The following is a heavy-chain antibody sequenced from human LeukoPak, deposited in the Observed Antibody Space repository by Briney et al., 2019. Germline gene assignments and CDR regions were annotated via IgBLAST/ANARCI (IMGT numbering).Heavy chain of an antibody. CDR3: AKNGDRGAYCSGGSCYPYFYYYMDV. CDR1: GFTFSSYW. D-gene: IGHD2-15*01. V-gene: IGHV3-7*03. J-gene: IGHJ6*03. CDR2: IKQDGSEK. Sequence: GGSLRLSCAASGFTFSSYWMSWVRQAPGKGLEWVANIKQDGSEKYYVDSVKGRFTISRDNAKNTLYLQMNSLRAEDTAIYYCAKNGDRGAYCSGGSCYPYFYYYMDVWGKGTTVTISS.